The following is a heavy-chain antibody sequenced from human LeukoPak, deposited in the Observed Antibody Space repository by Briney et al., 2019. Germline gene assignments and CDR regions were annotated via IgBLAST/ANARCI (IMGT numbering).Heavy chain of an antibody. CDR2: INDNGAGT. CDR1: GFTFSSYA. D-gene: IGHD6-19*01. CDR3: ARDRSSSGWWGGLDY. Sequence: GGSLRLSCAASGFTFSSYAMSWVRQAPGKGLKWVSTINDNGAGTYYADSVKGRFTISRDNSKNTLYLQMNSLRAEDTAVYYCARDRSSSGWWGGLDYWGQGTLVTVSS. V-gene: IGHV3-23*01. J-gene: IGHJ4*02.